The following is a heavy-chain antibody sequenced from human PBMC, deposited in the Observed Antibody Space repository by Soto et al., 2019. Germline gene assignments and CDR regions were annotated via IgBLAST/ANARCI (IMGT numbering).Heavy chain of an antibody. CDR2: IIPIFGTA. CDR1: GGTLSSYA. Sequence: ASVKVSCKASGGTLSSYAISWVRQAPGQGLEWMGGIIPIFGTANYAQKFQGRVTITADESTSTAYMELSSLRSEDTAVYYCARDHGYSGYGRFDYWGQGTLVTVSS. V-gene: IGHV1-69*13. CDR3: ARDHGYSGYGRFDY. D-gene: IGHD5-12*01. J-gene: IGHJ4*02.